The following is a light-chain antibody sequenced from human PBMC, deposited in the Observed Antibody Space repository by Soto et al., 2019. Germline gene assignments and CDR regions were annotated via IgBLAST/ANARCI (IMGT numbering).Light chain of an antibody. Sequence: EIVLTQSPGTLSLSPGERATLSCRASQSVSSSYLAWYQQKPGQAPRLLIYGASSRDTSIPASFSGSGSVRDYTLTIGRLEPEDLAVYYGQEYGSSPHLTFGGGTKVVSK. CDR1: QSVSSSY. J-gene: IGKJ4*01. CDR2: GAS. V-gene: IGKV3-20*01. CDR3: QEYGSSPHLT.